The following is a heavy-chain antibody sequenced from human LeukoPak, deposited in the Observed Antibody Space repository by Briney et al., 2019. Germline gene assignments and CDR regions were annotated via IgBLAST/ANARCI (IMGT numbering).Heavy chain of an antibody. Sequence: GGSLRLSCTASGFKFDDYGMTWVRQAPGKGLEWVSDINWNGDSRGYAHSVRGRFTIYRDNSKNSLYLQMNSLRAEDTAVYYCARDQTSVAGTGYNWFDPWGQGTLVTVSS. D-gene: IGHD6-19*01. CDR3: ARDQTSVAGTGYNWFDP. CDR1: GFKFDDYG. J-gene: IGHJ5*02. CDR2: INWNGDSR. V-gene: IGHV3-20*04.